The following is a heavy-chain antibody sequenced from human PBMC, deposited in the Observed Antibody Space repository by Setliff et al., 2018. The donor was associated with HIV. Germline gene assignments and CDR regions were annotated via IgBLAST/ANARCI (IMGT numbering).Heavy chain of an antibody. J-gene: IGHJ6*03. D-gene: IGHD6-13*01. CDR2: IYYSGST. CDR1: GDSINGGNYY. CDR3: ARGVAAAGALMDV. Sequence: SETLSLTCTVSGDSINGGNYYWSWIRQHPGKGLEWIGYIYYSGSTYYSPSLKRRVTISEDTSKNQVSLKLTSVTAADTALYYCARGVAAAGALMDVWGKGTTVTVSS. V-gene: IGHV4-31*03.